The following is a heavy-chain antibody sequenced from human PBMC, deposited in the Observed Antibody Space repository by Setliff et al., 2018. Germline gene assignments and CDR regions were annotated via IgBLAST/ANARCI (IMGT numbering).Heavy chain of an antibody. Sequence: SETLSLTCTVAGGSISSYYWSWIRQPAGKGLEWIGHIYIGGSANYNPSLKSRVTMSIDTSKNQFSLKLNSVTTADTAVYYWARGRAGTLVTALLTPRTVFLRCWFDPWGQGTLVTVSS. CDR1: GGSISSYY. CDR2: IYIGGSA. CDR3: ARGRAGTLVTALLTPRTVFLRCWFDP. J-gene: IGHJ5*02. D-gene: IGHD2-21*02. V-gene: IGHV4-4*07.